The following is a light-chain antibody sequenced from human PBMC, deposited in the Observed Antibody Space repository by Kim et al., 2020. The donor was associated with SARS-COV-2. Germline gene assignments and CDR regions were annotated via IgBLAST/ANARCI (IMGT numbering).Light chain of an antibody. J-gene: IGKJ2*02. CDR3: QQSDTFPWT. CDR2: AAS. Sequence: SASVGDTVTITCRASQDIANWLAWYQQKSGKVPKLLIYAASALQRGVSSRFSGSGSGTDFTLTFSSVQPDDFANYYCQQSDTFPWTFGQGTKLEI. CDR1: QDIANW. V-gene: IGKV1-12*01.